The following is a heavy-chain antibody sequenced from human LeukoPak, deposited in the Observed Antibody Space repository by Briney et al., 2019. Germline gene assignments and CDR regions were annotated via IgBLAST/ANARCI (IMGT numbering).Heavy chain of an antibody. J-gene: IGHJ4*02. CDR2: IKQDGGEK. CDR3: ARAGGGYQYYFDY. Sequence: GGSLRLSCAASGFTFSSYWMTWVRQAPGKGLEWVANIKQDGGEKYSRDNAKNSLYLQMNSLRAEDTAVYYCARAGGGYQYYFDYWGQGPLVTVSS. CDR1: GFTFSSYW. V-gene: IGHV3-7*01. D-gene: IGHD3-22*01.